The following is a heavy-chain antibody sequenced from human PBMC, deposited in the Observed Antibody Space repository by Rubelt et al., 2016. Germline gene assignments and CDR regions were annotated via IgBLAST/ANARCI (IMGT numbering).Heavy chain of an antibody. J-gene: IGHJ5*02. Sequence: QVQLQESGPGLVKPSETLSLTCTVSGGSISSYYWSWIRQPPGKGLEWIGYIYYSRSTISVDRSKNQCSLKLGSGTAADTAVYYCARHTGSSGCSGGSCYLQLESHFDPWGQGTLVTVSS. V-gene: IGHV4-59*08. CDR3: ARHTGSSGCSGGSCYLQLESHFDP. D-gene: IGHD2-15*01. CDR2: IYYSR. CDR1: GGSISSYY.